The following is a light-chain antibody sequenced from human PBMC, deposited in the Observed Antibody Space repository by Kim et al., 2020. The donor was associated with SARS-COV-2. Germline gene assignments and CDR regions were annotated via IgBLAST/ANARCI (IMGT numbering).Light chain of an antibody. Sequence: SLSASVGDRVTSTCQASQDISVYLNWYQQKPGKAPNLLIHDATNLQTGVPARFSGSGSGTHFTLTISSLQPEDIATYYCDQYDNLSFGGGTKLEI. V-gene: IGKV1-33*01. J-gene: IGKJ4*01. CDR3: DQYDNLS. CDR1: QDISVY. CDR2: DAT.